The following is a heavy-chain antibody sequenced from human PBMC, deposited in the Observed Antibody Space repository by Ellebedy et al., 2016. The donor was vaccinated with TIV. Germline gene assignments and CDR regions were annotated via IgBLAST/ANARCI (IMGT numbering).Heavy chain of an antibody. Sequence: GGSLRLSCVASGFTFSSYSMNWVRQAQGKGLEWVSYISSSGSTMYYADSVTGRFTISRDNARNSLYLQMNSLRDEDTALYYCARSGSYYTNYWGQGTLVTVSS. V-gene: IGHV3-48*02. CDR3: ARSGSYYTNY. CDR1: GFTFSSYS. J-gene: IGHJ4*02. CDR2: ISSSGSTM. D-gene: IGHD1-26*01.